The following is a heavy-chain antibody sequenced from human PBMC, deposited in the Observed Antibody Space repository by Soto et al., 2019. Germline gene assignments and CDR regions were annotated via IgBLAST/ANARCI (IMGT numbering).Heavy chain of an antibody. CDR3: VRERSAAGTGWFDP. D-gene: IGHD6-13*01. CDR1: GYTFTSYD. V-gene: IGHV1-8*01. J-gene: IGHJ5*02. CDR2: MNPNSGNT. Sequence: QVQLVQSGAEVKKPGASVKVSCKASGYTFTSYDINWVRQATGQGLEWMGWMNPNSGNTGYAQKFQGGVTMTRNTCISTAYMELSSLRSEATAVYYCVRERSAAGTGWFDPWGQGTLVTVSS.